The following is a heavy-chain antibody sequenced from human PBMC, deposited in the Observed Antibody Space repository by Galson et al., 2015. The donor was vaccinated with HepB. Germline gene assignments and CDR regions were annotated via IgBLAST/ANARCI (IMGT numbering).Heavy chain of an antibody. V-gene: IGHV5-10-1*01. CDR2: IDPSDSYT. J-gene: IGHJ4*02. Sequence: QSGAEVKKPGESLRISCKGSGYSFTSYWISWVRQMPGKGLEWLGRIDPSDSYTNYSPSFQGHVTIPADKSISTAYLQWSSLKASDTAMCYCARRRWSSSWYYFDYWGQGTLVTVAS. CDR1: GYSFTSYW. D-gene: IGHD6-13*01. CDR3: ARRRWSSSWYYFDY.